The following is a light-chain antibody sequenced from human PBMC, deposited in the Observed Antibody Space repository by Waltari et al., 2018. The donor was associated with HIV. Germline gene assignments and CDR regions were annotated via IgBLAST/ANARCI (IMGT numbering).Light chain of an antibody. J-gene: IGLJ3*02. CDR1: KLGDKY. CDR2: LDN. CDR3: QAEGSISSWV. Sequence: SYELTQPPSVSVSPGQTATITCSGDKLGDKYASWYQQQPGQSPVLVIYLDNLRPSGSTERCSGSNARNAATLTIGGTQAMDEADYYGQAEGSISSWVFGGGTKLTVL. V-gene: IGLV3-1*01.